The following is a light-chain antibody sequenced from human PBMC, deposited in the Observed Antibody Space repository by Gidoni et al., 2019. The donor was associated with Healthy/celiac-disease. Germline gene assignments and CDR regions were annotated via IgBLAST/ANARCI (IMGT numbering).Light chain of an antibody. J-gene: IGKJ2*01. CDR3: QQYYSTPMYT. V-gene: IGKV4-1*01. CDR2: WAA. CDR1: QSVLYSSNNTNY. Sequence: DLVITPSPDSLAVTLGERATINCKSSQSVLYSSNNTNYLAWYQQKPGQPPKLLIYWAATRESGVPDRCSGSGSGTDFTLTISSLQAEDVAVYYCQQYYSTPMYTFGQGTKLEIK.